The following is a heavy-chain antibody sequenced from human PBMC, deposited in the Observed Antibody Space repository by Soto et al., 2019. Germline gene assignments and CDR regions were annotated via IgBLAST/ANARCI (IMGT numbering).Heavy chain of an antibody. CDR2: ISNDGSAK. CDR1: GVTFNKYG. V-gene: IGHV3-30*18. J-gene: IGHJ4*02. Sequence: GSLRLSCVASGVTFNKYGIHCCRQSPGKGLEWVAAISNDGSAKYYGDSVKGRFTISRDNPKNTVYLQMNSLKSDDTALYSCANQEQGSSFGYWGQGTLVTVSS. CDR3: ANQEQGSSFGY. D-gene: IGHD1-26*01.